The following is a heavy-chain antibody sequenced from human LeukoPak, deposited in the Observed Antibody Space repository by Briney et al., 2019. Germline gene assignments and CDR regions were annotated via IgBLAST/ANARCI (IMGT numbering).Heavy chain of an antibody. CDR2: ISYSGGT. J-gene: IGHJ4*02. Sequence: SETLSLTCTVSGGSISSYYWSWIRQPPGKGLEWIGYISYSGGTNYNPSLKSRVTISVDKSKNQFSLKLSSVTAADTAVYYCAREYYDILTGYSLDYWGQGTLVTVSS. V-gene: IGHV4-59*12. CDR1: GGSISSYY. CDR3: AREYYDILTGYSLDY. D-gene: IGHD3-9*01.